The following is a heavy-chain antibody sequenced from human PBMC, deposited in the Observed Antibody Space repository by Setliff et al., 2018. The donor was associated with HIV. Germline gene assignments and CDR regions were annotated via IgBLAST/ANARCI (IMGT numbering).Heavy chain of an antibody. Sequence: ASVKVSCKTSGYMFIAYGMRWVRRAPGQGLEWMGWIGPYNGRSEYAQEFQGRVSLTIDTSASTAYMELRILRSDDTAVYYCARDDGGYNYAEVFDVWGQGTMVTVSS. CDR1: GYMFIAYG. D-gene: IGHD3-16*01. V-gene: IGHV1-18*01. J-gene: IGHJ3*01. CDR3: ARDDGGYNYAEVFDV. CDR2: IGPYNGRS.